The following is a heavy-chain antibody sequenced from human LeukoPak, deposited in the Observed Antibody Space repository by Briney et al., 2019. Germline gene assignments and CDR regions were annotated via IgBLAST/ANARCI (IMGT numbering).Heavy chain of an antibody. CDR1: GFTFSSYA. CDR3: ARARAYCGGDCYYDFDY. V-gene: IGHV3-30-3*01. CDR2: ISYDGSNK. J-gene: IGHJ4*02. Sequence: PGGSLRLSCAASGFTFSSYAMHWVRQAPGKGLEWVAVISYDGSNKYYADSVKGRFTISRDNSKSTLYLQMNSLRAEDTAVYYCARARAYCGGDCYYDFDYWGQGTLVTVSS. D-gene: IGHD2-21*02.